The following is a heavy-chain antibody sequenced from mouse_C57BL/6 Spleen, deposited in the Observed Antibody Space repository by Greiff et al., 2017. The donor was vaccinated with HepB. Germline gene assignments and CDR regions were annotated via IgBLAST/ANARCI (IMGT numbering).Heavy chain of an antibody. CDR2: ISSGSSTI. CDR3: ARGPITTVVARAMDD. V-gene: IGHV5-17*01. CDR1: GFTFSDYG. D-gene: IGHD1-1*01. J-gene: IGHJ4*01. Sequence: EVQLVESGGGLVKPGGSLKLSCAASGFTFSDYGMHWVRQAPEKGLEWVAYISSGSSTIYYADTVKGRFTISRDNAKNTLFLQMTSLRSEDTAMYYCARGPITTVVARAMDDWGQGTSVTVSS.